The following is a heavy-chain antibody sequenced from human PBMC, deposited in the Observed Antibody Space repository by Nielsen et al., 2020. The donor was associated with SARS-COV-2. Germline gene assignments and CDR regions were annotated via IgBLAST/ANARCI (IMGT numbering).Heavy chain of an antibody. CDR2: ISYDGSNK. V-gene: IGHV3-30-3*01. CDR1: GFTFSSYA. CDR3: AKDSGGIIVDNWFDP. J-gene: IGHJ5*02. Sequence: GGSLRLSCAASGFTFSSYAMHWVRQAPGKGLEWVAVISYDGSNKYYADSVKGRFTISRDNSKNTLYLQMNSLRAEDTAVYYCAKDSGGIIVDNWFDPWGQGTLVTVSS. D-gene: IGHD2-2*01.